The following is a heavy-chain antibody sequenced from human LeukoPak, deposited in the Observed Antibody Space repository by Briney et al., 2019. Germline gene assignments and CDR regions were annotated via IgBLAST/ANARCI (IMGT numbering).Heavy chain of an antibody. J-gene: IGHJ5*01. CDR2: IKQDGSEK. CDR3: ARIAAAGFDC. CDR1: GFTFSNHW. Sequence: GGSLRLSCAASGFTFSNHWMSWVRQAPGKGLEWVANIKQDGSEKYYVDSLKGRFTISRDNAKNSLYLQMNSLRAGDTAVYYCARIAAAGFDCWGQGTLVTVSS. V-gene: IGHV3-7*03. D-gene: IGHD6-13*01.